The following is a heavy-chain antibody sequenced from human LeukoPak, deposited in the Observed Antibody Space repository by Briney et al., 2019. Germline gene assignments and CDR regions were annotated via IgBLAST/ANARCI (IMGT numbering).Heavy chain of an antibody. CDR2: IYYTGST. CDR1: GGAITNYY. D-gene: IGHD6-13*01. J-gene: IGHJ5*02. Sequence: SETLSLTCGVSGGAITNYYWNWIRQAPGKGLEWLGYIYYTGSTTYNPSVKSRITISLDTSKKQISLKLRSVTAADTAVYYCAREAAALQNWFDPWGQGTLVTVSS. V-gene: IGHV4-59*01. CDR3: AREAAALQNWFDP.